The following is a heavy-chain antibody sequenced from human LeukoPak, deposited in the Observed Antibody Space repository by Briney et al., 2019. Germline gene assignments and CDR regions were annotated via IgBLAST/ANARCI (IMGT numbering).Heavy chain of an antibody. V-gene: IGHV1-46*01. CDR2: INPSDGST. Sequence: GASVKVSCKASGYTFTSYHMHWVRRAPGQGLEWMGIINPSDGSTTYAQNFQGRVTMTTDTSTSTAYMELRSLRSDDTAVYYCARDAGPGITIFGVVITHIRPFDYWGQGTLVTVSS. D-gene: IGHD3-3*01. CDR3: ARDAGPGITIFGVVITHIRPFDY. CDR1: GYTFTSYH. J-gene: IGHJ4*02.